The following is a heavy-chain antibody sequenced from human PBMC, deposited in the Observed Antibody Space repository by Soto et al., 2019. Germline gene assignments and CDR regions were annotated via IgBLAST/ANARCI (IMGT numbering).Heavy chain of an antibody. J-gene: IGHJ6*02. D-gene: IGHD6-19*01. V-gene: IGHV3-23*01. CDR3: AKDLGRSGWYPVGVDV. CDR2: ISGSGGST. CDR1: GFTFSSYA. Sequence: GGSLRLSCAASGFTFSSYAMSWVRQAPGKGLEWVSAISGSGGSTYYADSVKGRFTISRDNSKNTLYLQMNSLRAEDTAVYYCAKDLGRSGWYPVGVDVWGQGTTVTVSS.